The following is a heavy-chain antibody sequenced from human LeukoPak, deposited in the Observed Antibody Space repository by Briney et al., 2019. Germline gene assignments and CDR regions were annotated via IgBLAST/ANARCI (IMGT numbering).Heavy chain of an antibody. Sequence: GGSLRLSCAASGFTFSSYAMSWVRQAPGKGLEWVSAISHSGGTTYYADSVKGRFTISRDNAKNSLYLQMNSLRAEDTAVYYCAELGITMIGGVWGKGTTVTISS. CDR3: AELGITMIGGV. CDR1: GFTFSSYA. J-gene: IGHJ6*04. D-gene: IGHD3-10*02. V-gene: IGHV3-23*01. CDR2: ISHSGGTT.